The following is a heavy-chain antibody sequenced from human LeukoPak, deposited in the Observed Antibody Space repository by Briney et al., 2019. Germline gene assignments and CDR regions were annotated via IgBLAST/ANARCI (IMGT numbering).Heavy chain of an antibody. D-gene: IGHD2-2*01. V-gene: IGHV7-4-1*02. J-gene: IGHJ6*02. CDR1: GYTFTSYA. CDR3: ARDEEASAYYGMDV. Sequence: ASVKVSCKASGYTFTSYAMNWVRQAPGQGLEWMGWINTNTGNPTYARGFTGRFVFSLDTSVSTAYLQISSLKAEDTAVHYCARDEEASAYYGMDVWGQGTTVTVSS. CDR2: INTNTGNP.